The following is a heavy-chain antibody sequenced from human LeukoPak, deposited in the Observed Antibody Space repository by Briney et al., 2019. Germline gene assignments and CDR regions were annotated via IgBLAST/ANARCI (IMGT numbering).Heavy chain of an antibody. CDR3: ARNYGSGSSFDY. CDR2: IYHSGSP. CDR1: GYSISSGYY. J-gene: IGHJ4*02. V-gene: IGHV4-38-2*02. Sequence: SETLSLTCTVSGYSISSGYYWGWIRQPPGKGLEWIGTIYHSGSPFYNPSLMSRVTISVATSKNQFSLKLSSVTAADTAVYYCARNYGSGSSFDYWGQGTLVTVSS. D-gene: IGHD3-10*01.